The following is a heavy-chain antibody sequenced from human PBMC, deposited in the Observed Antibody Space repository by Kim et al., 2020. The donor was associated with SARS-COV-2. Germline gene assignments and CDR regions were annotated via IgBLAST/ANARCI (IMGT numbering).Heavy chain of an antibody. CDR2: ISWNSGSI. V-gene: IGHV3-9*01. Sequence: GGSLRLSCAASGFTFEDYAMHWVRQAPGKGLEWVSSISWNSGSIDYADSVKSRFTISRDNAKNSLYLQMNSLRAEDTALYYCAKDIYDYVWGSYGGMDVWGQGTTLTVSS. J-gene: IGHJ6*02. CDR3: AKDIYDYVWGSYGGMDV. D-gene: IGHD3-16*01. CDR1: GFTFEDYA.